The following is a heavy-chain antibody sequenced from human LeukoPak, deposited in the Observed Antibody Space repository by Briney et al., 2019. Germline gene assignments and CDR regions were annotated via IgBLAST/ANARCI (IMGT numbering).Heavy chain of an antibody. CDR2: IIPIFGTA. D-gene: IGHD3-3*01. Sequence: SVKVSCKASGGTFSSYAISWVRQAPRQGLEWMGRIIPIFGTANYAQKFQGRVTITADKSTSTAYMELSSLRSEDTAVYHCARDASPYYDFWSGYWMGGFDYWGQGTLVTVSS. CDR3: ARDASPYYDFWSGYWMGGFDY. V-gene: IGHV1-69*06. J-gene: IGHJ4*02. CDR1: GGTFSSYA.